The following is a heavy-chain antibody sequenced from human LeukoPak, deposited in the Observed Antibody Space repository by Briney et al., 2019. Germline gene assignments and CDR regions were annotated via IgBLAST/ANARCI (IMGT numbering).Heavy chain of an antibody. CDR2: IGTVSDT. V-gene: IGHV3-13*01. J-gene: IGHJ6*03. CDR3: ARGPPRGKYYYMDV. Sequence: PGGSLRLSCAASGFTFSSFDMHWVREPPGQGPECVSTIGTVSDTYYPGSVEGRFTLSRDNAKNSLYLQMNSLTAGDTAVYYCARGPPRGKYYYMDVWGKGTTVTVYS. CDR1: GFTFSSFD. D-gene: IGHD1-1*01.